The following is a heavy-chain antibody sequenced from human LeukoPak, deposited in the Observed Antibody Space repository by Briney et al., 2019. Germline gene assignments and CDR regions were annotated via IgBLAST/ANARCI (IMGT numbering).Heavy chain of an antibody. CDR2: IYHSGST. Sequence: SGTLSLTCAVSGGSISSSNWWSWVRPPPGKGLEWIGEIYHSGSTNYNPSLKRRVTISVDKYKNKFSLKLSSVTAADTAVYYCARDARYGSGSYYDYWGQGTLVTVSS. V-gene: IGHV4-4*02. J-gene: IGHJ4*02. CDR3: ARDARYGSGSYYDY. D-gene: IGHD3-10*01. CDR1: GGSISSSNW.